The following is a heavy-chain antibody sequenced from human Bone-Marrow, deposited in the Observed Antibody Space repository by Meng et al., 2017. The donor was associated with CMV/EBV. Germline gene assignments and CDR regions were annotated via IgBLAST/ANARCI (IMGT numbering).Heavy chain of an antibody. CDR1: GDGVSSDGAA. J-gene: IGHJ5*02. V-gene: IGHV6-1*01. Sequence: QVQLQQSGPGLVEPAQTLSPPCAISGDGVSSDGAAWTWVVLSQSRGLEWLGRTYYEAKWYTDYAVAVKGRLVINADTSKNQFSLKLYSVTPDDTGLYFCARERENWLDPWGQGTLVTVSS. CDR2: TYYEAKWYT. CDR3: ARERENWLDP.